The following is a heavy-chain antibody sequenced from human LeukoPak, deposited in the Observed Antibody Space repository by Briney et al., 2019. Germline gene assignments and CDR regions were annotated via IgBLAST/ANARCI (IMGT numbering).Heavy chain of an antibody. CDR3: AKVFEVRGARRPKDY. D-gene: IGHD3-10*01. J-gene: IGHJ4*02. V-gene: IGHV3-30*18. CDR1: GFTFSDYG. Sequence: GGSLRLSCAASGFTFSDYGMHWVRQAPGKGLEWVPLISYDGGNKFYEDSVRDRFTISRDNSKNTLFLQMNRLRIEDTAVYYCAKVFEVRGARRPKDYWGQGTLVIVSS. CDR2: ISYDGGNK.